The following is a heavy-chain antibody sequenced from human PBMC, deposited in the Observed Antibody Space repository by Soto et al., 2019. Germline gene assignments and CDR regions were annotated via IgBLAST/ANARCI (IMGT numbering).Heavy chain of an antibody. CDR2: ISAYTGES. J-gene: IGHJ4*02. D-gene: IGHD1-7*01. V-gene: IGHV1-18*04. CDR1: GYTFTNYG. Sequence: ASVKVSCKASGYTFTNYGISWVRQAPGQGLEWMGWISAYTGESVYAQMLQGRLTMTTDTSTRTVYMDLRSLRSDDTALYYCARDSGTTPKTFDYWGQGTMVTVSS. CDR3: ARDSGTTPKTFDY.